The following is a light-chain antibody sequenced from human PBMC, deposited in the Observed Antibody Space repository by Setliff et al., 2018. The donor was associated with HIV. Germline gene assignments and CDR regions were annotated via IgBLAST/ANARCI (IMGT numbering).Light chain of an antibody. CDR1: SSDVGGYNY. V-gene: IGLV2-14*03. Sequence: QSALTQPASVSGSPGQSITISCTGTSSDVGGYNYVSWYQQHPGKAPKLMIYDVSNRPSGVSIRFSGSKSGNTASLTISGLQADDEADYYCCSYAGSKTFDGFGTGTKV. J-gene: IGLJ1*01. CDR2: DVS. CDR3: CSYAGSKTFDG.